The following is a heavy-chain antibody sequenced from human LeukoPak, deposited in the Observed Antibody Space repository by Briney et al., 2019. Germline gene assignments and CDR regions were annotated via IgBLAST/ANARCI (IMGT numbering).Heavy chain of an antibody. CDR3: ARLHGSGWFGRGAFDI. CDR2: IGDSGTTL. CDR1: GFTFSSYA. D-gene: IGHD6-19*01. Sequence: GGSLRLSCAASGFTFSSYAMNWVRQAPGKGLEWVSYIGDSGTTLYYGDSVKGRFTISRDNAKNSLYLQMSGLRAEDTAVYYCARLHGSGWFGRGAFDIWGQGTMVTVSS. J-gene: IGHJ3*02. V-gene: IGHV3-48*04.